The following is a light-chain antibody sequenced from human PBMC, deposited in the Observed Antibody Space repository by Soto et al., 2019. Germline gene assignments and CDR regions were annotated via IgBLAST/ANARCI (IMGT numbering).Light chain of an antibody. CDR3: QQYDNFPLT. J-gene: IGKJ5*01. CDR2: ATS. V-gene: IGKV1-16*01. Sequence: DIQMTQSPVSLSASVGDRVTITCRASQDIHRYLAWFQQKPGKAPKSLIYATSSLQLGVPSRFSGSGSATEFTLTISSLQPEDFATYYCQQYDNFPLTIGHGTRLEMK. CDR1: QDIHRY.